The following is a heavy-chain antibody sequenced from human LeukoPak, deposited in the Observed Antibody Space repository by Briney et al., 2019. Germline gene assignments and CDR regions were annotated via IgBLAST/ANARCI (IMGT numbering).Heavy chain of an antibody. CDR3: ARVIGVVVPAAMEWFDP. Sequence: ASVKVSCKASVYTFTSYGISWVRQAPGQGRERMGWISEYNGNTNSAQKLQGRVTVTTDTSTSTAYMELRSLRSDDTAVYYCARVIGVVVPAAMEWFDPWGQGTLVTVSS. CDR1: VYTFTSYG. V-gene: IGHV1-18*04. D-gene: IGHD2-2*01. J-gene: IGHJ5*02. CDR2: ISEYNGNT.